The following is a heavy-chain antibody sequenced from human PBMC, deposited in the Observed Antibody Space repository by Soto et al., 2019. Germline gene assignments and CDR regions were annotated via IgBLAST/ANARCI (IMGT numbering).Heavy chain of an antibody. D-gene: IGHD2-2*01. CDR3: APTGVGRYCSSTSGVHFDC. CDR1: GFTFTTYA. Sequence: EVQVLESGGGLVQPGGSLRLSCVASGFTFTTYAMTWVRQAPGKGLEWVSIISGSGGSTHYTESVTARFIISRDNSKNTLYLQMNGLRAEDTAVYYGAPTGVGRYCSSTSGVHFDCWGQGTLVTVSS. J-gene: IGHJ4*02. V-gene: IGHV3-23*01. CDR2: ISGSGGST.